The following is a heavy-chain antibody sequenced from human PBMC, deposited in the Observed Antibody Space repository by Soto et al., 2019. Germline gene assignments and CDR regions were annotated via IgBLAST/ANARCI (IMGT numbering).Heavy chain of an antibody. D-gene: IGHD3-16*01. CDR2: IYYSGST. V-gene: IGHV4-59*08. J-gene: IGHJ6*03. Sequence: PSGTLSLTCSVSGGSISGHYWSWVRQTPGKGLEWIGYIYYSGSTNYNPSLKSRVTISVDTSKNQFSLRLTSVTAADTALYYCARGPYYDLIWNYYYMDVWGKGTTVTVSS. CDR3: ARGPYYDLIWNYYYMDV. CDR1: GGSISGHY.